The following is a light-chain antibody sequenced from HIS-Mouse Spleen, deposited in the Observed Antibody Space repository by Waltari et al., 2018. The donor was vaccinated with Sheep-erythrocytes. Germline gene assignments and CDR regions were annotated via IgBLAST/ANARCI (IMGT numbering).Light chain of an antibody. CDR2: QDS. V-gene: IGLV3-1*01. CDR3: QAWDSSTVV. CDR1: KLGDKY. Sequence: SYELTQPPSVSVSPGQTASITCPGAKLGDKYACWYQQKPGQAPALVIYQDSKRPSGIPGRFSGSNSGNTATLTISGTQAMDEADYYCQAWDSSTVVFGGGTKLTVL. J-gene: IGLJ2*01.